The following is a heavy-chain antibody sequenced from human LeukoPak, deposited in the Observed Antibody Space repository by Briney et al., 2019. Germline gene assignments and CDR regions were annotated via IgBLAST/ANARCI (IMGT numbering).Heavy chain of an antibody. CDR2: ISGSGGST. CDR3: AKVDYGDYVHFGY. J-gene: IGHJ4*02. Sequence: GGTLRLSCAASGFTFSSYGMSWVRQAPGKGLEWVSAISGSGGSTYYAGSVKGRFTISRDNSKNTLYLQMNSLRAEDTAVYYCAKVDYGDYVHFGYWGQGTLVTVSS. CDR1: GFTFSSYG. V-gene: IGHV3-23*01. D-gene: IGHD4-17*01.